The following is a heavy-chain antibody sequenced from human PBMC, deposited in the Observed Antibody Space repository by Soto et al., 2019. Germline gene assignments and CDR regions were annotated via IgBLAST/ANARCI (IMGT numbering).Heavy chain of an antibody. CDR1: GGTFSSYT. CDR2: IIPILGIA. Sequence: ASVKVSCKASGGTFSSYTISWVRQAPGQGLEWMGRIIPILGIANYAQKFQGRVTITADKSTSTAYMELSSLRSEDTAVYYCASWGNGGIAVAGMEAFDIWGQGTMVTVSS. V-gene: IGHV1-69*02. D-gene: IGHD6-19*01. J-gene: IGHJ3*02. CDR3: ASWGNGGIAVAGMEAFDI.